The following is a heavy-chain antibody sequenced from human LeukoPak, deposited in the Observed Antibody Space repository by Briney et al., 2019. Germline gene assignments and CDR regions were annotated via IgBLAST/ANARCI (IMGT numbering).Heavy chain of an antibody. Sequence: GESLKISCKGSGYSFTTNWIGWVRQMPGKGLEWMGIIYPSDSDTRYNPSFQGQVTISADKSISTAYLQWSSLKASDTAMYYCARLLAAAGLGHRSHQHWGQGTLVTVSS. J-gene: IGHJ1*01. CDR2: IYPSDSDT. D-gene: IGHD6-13*01. CDR1: GYSFTTNW. CDR3: ARLLAAAGLGHRSHQH. V-gene: IGHV5-51*01.